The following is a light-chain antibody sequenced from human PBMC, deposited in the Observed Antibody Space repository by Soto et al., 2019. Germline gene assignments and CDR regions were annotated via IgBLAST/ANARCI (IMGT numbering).Light chain of an antibody. J-gene: IGKJ1*01. CDR3: QQYDNLSWT. CDR2: DTS. Sequence: EIVMTQSPATLSASPGERATLSCRASQSVSSNFLAWYQQKHGQAPRLLIYDTSNRATGTPDRFSGSGSGTDFTLTISRLEPEDCEVYVCQQYDNLSWTFGQGTKVDIK. CDR1: QSVSSNF. V-gene: IGKV3-20*01.